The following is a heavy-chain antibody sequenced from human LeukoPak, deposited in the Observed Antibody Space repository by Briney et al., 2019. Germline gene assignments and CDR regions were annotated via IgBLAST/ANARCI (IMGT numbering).Heavy chain of an antibody. J-gene: IGHJ4*02. D-gene: IGHD6-19*01. CDR3: ARGRGWYKLNYYFDY. CDR1: GGSFSGYY. CDR2: INHSGST. V-gene: IGHV4-34*01. Sequence: SETLSLTCAVYGGSFSGYYWSWIRQPPGEGLEWIGEINHSGSTNYNPSLKSRVTISVDTSKNQFSLKLSSVTAADTAVYYCARGRGWYKLNYYFDYWGQGTLVTVSS.